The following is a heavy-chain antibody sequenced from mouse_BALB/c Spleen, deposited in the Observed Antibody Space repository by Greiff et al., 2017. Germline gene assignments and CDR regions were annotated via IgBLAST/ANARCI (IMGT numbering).Heavy chain of an antibody. CDR3: GGHGVYDGDWMAY. CDR1: GFTFSSYA. CDR2: ISSGGSYT. Sequence: EVQGVESGGGLVKPGGSLKLSCAASGFTFSSYAMSWVRQTPEKRLEWVATISSGGSYTYYPDSVKGRFTISRDNAKNTLYLQMSSLRSEDTSMYYCGGHGVYDGDWMAYWGQGTLVTVSA. J-gene: IGHJ3*01. V-gene: IGHV5-9-3*01. D-gene: IGHD1-2*01.